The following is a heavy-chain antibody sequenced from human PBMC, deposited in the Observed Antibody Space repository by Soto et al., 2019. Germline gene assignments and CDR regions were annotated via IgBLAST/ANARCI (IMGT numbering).Heavy chain of an antibody. Sequence: RASVKVSCKASGYTFTSYYMHWVRQAPGQGLEWMGIINPSGGSTSYAQKFQGRVTMTRDTSTSTVYMELSSLRSEDTAVYYCAREDCSGGSCYSSTFDYWGQGTLVTVSS. CDR3: AREDCSGGSCYSSTFDY. J-gene: IGHJ4*02. V-gene: IGHV1-46*01. D-gene: IGHD2-15*01. CDR1: GYTFTSYY. CDR2: INPSGGST.